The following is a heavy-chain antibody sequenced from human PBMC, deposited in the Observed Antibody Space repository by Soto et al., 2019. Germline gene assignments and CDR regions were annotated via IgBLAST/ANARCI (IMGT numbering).Heavy chain of an antibody. CDR3: AKGGIVVVTAILYYFDY. CDR2: ISGSGGST. J-gene: IGHJ4*02. D-gene: IGHD2-21*02. Sequence: EVQLLESGGGLVQPGGSLRLSCAASGFTFSSYAMSWVRQAPGKGLEWVSAISGSGGSTYYADSVKGRFTISRDNSKNTLYLQMNSQRAEDTAVYYCAKGGIVVVTAILYYFDYWGQGTLVTVSS. V-gene: IGHV3-23*01. CDR1: GFTFSSYA.